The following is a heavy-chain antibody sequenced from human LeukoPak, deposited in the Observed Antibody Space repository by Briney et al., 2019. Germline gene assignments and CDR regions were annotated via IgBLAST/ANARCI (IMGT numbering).Heavy chain of an antibody. Sequence: GGSLRLSCAASGFTFSSYAMSWVRQAPGKGLEWVSAISGSGGSTYYADSVKGRFTISRGNAKNSLYLQMNSLRAEDTAVYYCAREGPIVVVPAALGYWGQGTLVTVSS. CDR1: GFTFSSYA. CDR2: ISGSGGST. V-gene: IGHV3-23*01. J-gene: IGHJ4*02. D-gene: IGHD2-2*01. CDR3: AREGPIVVVPAALGY.